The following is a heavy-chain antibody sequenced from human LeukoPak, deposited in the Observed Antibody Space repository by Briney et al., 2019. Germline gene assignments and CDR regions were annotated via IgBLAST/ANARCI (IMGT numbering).Heavy chain of an antibody. D-gene: IGHD5-18*01. J-gene: IGHJ4*02. CDR1: GYTFAGYY. CDR3: ARAYTAVILDY. CDR2: INPKNGGS. Sequence: ASVKVSCKASGYTFAGYYMHWVRQAPGQGLEWVGWINPKNGGSNYAQKFQGRVTMTRNTSISTAYMELSSLRSEDTAVYYCARAYTAVILDYWGQGTLVTVSS. V-gene: IGHV1-2*02.